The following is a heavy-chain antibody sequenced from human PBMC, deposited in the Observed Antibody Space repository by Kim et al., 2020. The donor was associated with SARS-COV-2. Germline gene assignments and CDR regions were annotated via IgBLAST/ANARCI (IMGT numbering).Heavy chain of an antibody. J-gene: IGHJ4*02. CDR1: GFTFSNYA. CDR3: AKGGTMGTYYFNF. CDR2: VTATSINT. V-gene: IGHV3-23*01. D-gene: IGHD7-27*01. Sequence: GGSLRLSCTASGFTFSNYAMSWVRQAPGEGLEWVSTVTATSINTWYADSVEGRFTISRDNSKNTLYLQMNSLRDDDTAVYFCAKGGTMGTYYFNFWGQGTLVTVSS.